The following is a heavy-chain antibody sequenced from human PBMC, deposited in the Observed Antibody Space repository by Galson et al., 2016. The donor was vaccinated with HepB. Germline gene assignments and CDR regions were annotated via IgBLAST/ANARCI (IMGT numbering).Heavy chain of an antibody. D-gene: IGHD2-2*02. CDR1: GGSISSHW. Sequence: SETLSLTCTVSGGSISSHWWSWVRQPPGKGLEWVGEIFHLGNTNYNPSLGSRITISLDKSKNQFYLNLASVTAADTAVYYCAYTPHNWGQGTLVTVAS. CDR3: AYTPHN. V-gene: IGHV4-4*02. CDR2: IFHLGNT. J-gene: IGHJ4*02.